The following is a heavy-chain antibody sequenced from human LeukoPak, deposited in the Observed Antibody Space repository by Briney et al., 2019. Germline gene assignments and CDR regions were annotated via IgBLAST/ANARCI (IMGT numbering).Heavy chain of an antibody. CDR3: ASQYFLILSLYYFDY. CDR1: GGSISSSSYY. D-gene: IGHD3-10*02. V-gene: IGHV4-39*01. Sequence: SETLSLTCTVSGGSISSSSYYWGWIRQPPGKGLEWIGIIYYSGSTYYNPSLKSRVTISVDTSKNQFSLKLSSVTAADTAVYYCASQYFLILSLYYFDYWGQGTLVTVSS. CDR2: IYYSGST. J-gene: IGHJ4*02.